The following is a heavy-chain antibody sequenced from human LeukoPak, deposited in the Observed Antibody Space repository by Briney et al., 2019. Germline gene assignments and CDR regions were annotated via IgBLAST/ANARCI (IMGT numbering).Heavy chain of an antibody. V-gene: IGHV4-59*08. D-gene: IGHD2-8*01. Sequence: SETLSLTCTVSGCSISSYYWSWIRQPPGKGLEWIGYIYYSGSTNYNPSLKSRVTISVDTSKNQFSLKLSSVTAADTAVYYCATASVMVPLYYYYGMDVWGQGTTVTVSS. CDR1: GCSISSYY. CDR3: ATASVMVPLYYYYGMDV. J-gene: IGHJ6*02. CDR2: IYYSGST.